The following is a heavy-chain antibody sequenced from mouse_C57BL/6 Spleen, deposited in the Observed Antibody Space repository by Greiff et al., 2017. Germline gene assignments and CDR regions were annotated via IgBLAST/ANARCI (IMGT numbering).Heavy chain of an antibody. Sequence: EVKLMESGAELVRPGASVKLSCTASGFNIKDDYMHWVKQRPEQGLEWIGWIDPENGDTEYASKFQGKATITADTSSNTAYLQLSSLTSEDTAVYYCTTSLLQFAYWGQGTLVTVSA. CDR1: GFNIKDDY. J-gene: IGHJ3*01. CDR3: TTSLLQFAY. D-gene: IGHD2-10*01. CDR2: IDPENGDT. V-gene: IGHV14-4*01.